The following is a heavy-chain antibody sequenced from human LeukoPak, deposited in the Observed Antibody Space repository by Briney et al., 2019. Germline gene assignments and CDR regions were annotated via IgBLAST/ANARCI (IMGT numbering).Heavy chain of an antibody. CDR2: ISSSSSSK. CDR1: GFTFSSYA. J-gene: IGHJ4*02. V-gene: IGHV3-48*04. D-gene: IGHD4-11*01. Sequence: GGSLRLSCAASGFTFSSYAMSWVRQAPGKGLEWVSYISSSSSSKFYADSVEGRFTISRDNAKNSLYLQMNSLRAEDTAVYYCARYSGADYWGQGTLVTVSS. CDR3: ARYSGADY.